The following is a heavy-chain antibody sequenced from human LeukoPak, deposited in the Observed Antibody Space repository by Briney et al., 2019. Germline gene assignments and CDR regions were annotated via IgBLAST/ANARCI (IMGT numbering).Heavy chain of an antibody. D-gene: IGHD2-15*01. V-gene: IGHV3-53*01. J-gene: IGHJ4*02. CDR1: GFTVSSNY. Sequence: GGSLRLSCAASGFTVSSNYMSWVRQAPGKGLEWVSLIYSGGSTYYADSVKGRFTISRDNSKNILYLQMNSLRAEDTAVYYCARHRRCCSGTTCYSGHDYWGQGTLVTVSS. CDR3: ARHRRCCSGTTCYSGHDY. CDR2: IYSGGST.